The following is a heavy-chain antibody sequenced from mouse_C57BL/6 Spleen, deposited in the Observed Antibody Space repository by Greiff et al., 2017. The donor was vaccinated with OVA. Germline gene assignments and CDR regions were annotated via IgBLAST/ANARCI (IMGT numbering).Heavy chain of an antibody. CDR3: ARQLGHAMDY. CDR1: GYTFTSYW. J-gene: IGHJ4*01. Sequence: QVQLKQPGAELVKPGASVKLSCKASGYTFTSYWMQWVKQRPGQGLEWIGEIDPSDSYTNYNQKFKGKATLTVDTSSSTAYMQLSSLTSEDAAVYYCARQLGHAMDYWGQGTSVTVSS. CDR2: IDPSDSYT. V-gene: IGHV1-50*01. D-gene: IGHD4-1*02.